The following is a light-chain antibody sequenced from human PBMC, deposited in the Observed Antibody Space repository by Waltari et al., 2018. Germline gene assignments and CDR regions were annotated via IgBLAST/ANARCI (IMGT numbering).Light chain of an antibody. CDR3: CSYAGSITYV. CDR2: EVS. Sequence: QSALTQPASVSGSPGQSITISCTGTSSDVGIYNLVPWYQQHPGKAPQLMVYEVSKRPSGVSNRFSGSKSSNTASLTISGLQAEDEADYYCCSYAGSITYVFGTGTKVTVL. V-gene: IGLV2-23*02. CDR1: SSDVGIYNL. J-gene: IGLJ1*01.